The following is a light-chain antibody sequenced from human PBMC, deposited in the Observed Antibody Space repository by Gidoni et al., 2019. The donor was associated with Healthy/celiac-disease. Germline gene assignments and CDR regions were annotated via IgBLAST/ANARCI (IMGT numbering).Light chain of an antibody. V-gene: IGKV3-20*01. CDR1: QSVSSSY. J-gene: IGKJ4*01. CDR2: GAS. Sequence: EIVLTQSPGTLSLSPGERATLSCRASQSVSSSYLAWYQQKPGQAPRLLIYGASSRSTGIPDRSSGSGSRTDFTLTSSRLEPEDFEVYDWQQYGRSPTTNLLTFGGGTKVEIK. CDR3: QQYGRSPTTNLLT.